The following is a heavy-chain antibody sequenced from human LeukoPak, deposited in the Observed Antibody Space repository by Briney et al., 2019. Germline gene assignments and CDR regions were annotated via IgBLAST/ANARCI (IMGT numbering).Heavy chain of an antibody. D-gene: IGHD3-22*01. CDR3: AKAYDSSGLYYFDY. J-gene: IGHJ4*02. V-gene: IGHV3-11*01. CDR1: GFTFSDYY. CDR2: ISSSGSTI. Sequence: GGSLRLSCAASGFTFSDYYMSWIRQAPGKGLEWISYISSSGSTIYYADSVKGRFTISRDNAKNSLYLQMNSLRAEDTAVYYCAKAYDSSGLYYFDYWGQGTLVTVSS.